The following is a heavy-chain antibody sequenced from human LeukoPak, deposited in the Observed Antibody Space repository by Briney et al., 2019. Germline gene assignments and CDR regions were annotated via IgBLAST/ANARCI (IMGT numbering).Heavy chain of an antibody. Sequence: GVSLRLSCAASGFTFSSYSMHWVREAPGKGLEGGAVIAYDGSNKYYPDSVKGRFTISRDNSKNTLYLQMNSLRAEDTAVYDWATDSDYGDYVEDYWGQGTLVTVSS. D-gene: IGHD4-17*01. V-gene: IGHV3-30*04. J-gene: IGHJ4*02. CDR1: GFTFSSYS. CDR3: ATDSDYGDYVEDY. CDR2: IAYDGSNK.